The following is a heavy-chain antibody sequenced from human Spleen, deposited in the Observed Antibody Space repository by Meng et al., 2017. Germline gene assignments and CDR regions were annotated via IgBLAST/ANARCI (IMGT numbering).Heavy chain of an antibody. CDR2: IKQDGSWR. CDR1: GFTFSNHY. CDR3: ARGLDYGDYDVHY. D-gene: IGHD4-17*01. V-gene: IGHV3-7*01. Sequence: GGSLRLSCAASGFTFSNHYMTWVRQAPGKGLEWVGHIKQDGSWRYYVDSVKGRFTISRDNAKNSLYLQMSSLRAEDTAVYYCARGLDYGDYDVHYWGQGTLVTVSS. J-gene: IGHJ4*02.